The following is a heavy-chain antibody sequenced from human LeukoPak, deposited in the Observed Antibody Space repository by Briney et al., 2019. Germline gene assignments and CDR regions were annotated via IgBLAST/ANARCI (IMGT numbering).Heavy chain of an antibody. CDR1: GFSIGNYG. J-gene: IGHJ5*02. Sequence: GGSLRLSCAVSGFSIGNYGMHWVSQAPDKGLEWVAMISHDGGAKYYGDSVKGRLTISRDNSENTLYLQMNSLRVEDTAVYYCARDWGSSGWYNWFDPWGQGTLVTVS. D-gene: IGHD6-19*01. CDR3: ARDWGSSGWYNWFDP. CDR2: ISHDGGAK. V-gene: IGHV3-30*03.